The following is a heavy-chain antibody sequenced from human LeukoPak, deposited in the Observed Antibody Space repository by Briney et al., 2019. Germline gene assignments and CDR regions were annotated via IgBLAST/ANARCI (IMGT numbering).Heavy chain of an antibody. V-gene: IGHV4-34*01. CDR2: INHSGST. CDR3: ARLGWLLRRFDP. Sequence: TSSETLSLTCAVYGGSFSGYYWSWIRQPPGKGLEWIGEINHSGSTNYNPSLKSRVTISVDTSKNQFSLKLSSVTAADTAVYYCARLGWLLRRFDPWGQGTLVTVSS. D-gene: IGHD1-26*01. J-gene: IGHJ5*02. CDR1: GGSFSGYY.